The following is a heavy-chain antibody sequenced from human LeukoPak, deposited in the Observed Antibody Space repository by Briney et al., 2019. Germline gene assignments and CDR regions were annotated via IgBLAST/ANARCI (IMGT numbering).Heavy chain of an antibody. CDR2: IYYIGYT. D-gene: IGHD3-10*01. Sequence: GSLRLSCAASGFTFSDYYMTWIRQPPGKGLEWIGSIYYIGYTYYNPSLESRVTISVDTSKNQFSLKLSSVTAADTAIYYCAKHYMGSSYNRGLDYWGQGTLVTVSS. CDR3: AKHYMGSSYNRGLDY. J-gene: IGHJ4*02. V-gene: IGHV4-39*01. CDR1: GFTFSDYY.